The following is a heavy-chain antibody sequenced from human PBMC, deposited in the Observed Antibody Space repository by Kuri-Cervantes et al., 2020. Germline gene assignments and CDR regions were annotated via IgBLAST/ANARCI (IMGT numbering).Heavy chain of an antibody. Sequence: GESLKISCAASGFTFSSYSMNWVRQAPGKGLEWVSSISSSSSYIYYADSVKGRFTISRDNAKNSLYLQMNSLRAEDTAVYYCARGGPGSSGYYFDYWGQGTLVTVSS. CDR2: ISSSSSYI. CDR3: ARGGPGSSGYYFDY. CDR1: GFTFSSYS. D-gene: IGHD3-22*01. V-gene: IGHV3-21*01. J-gene: IGHJ4*02.